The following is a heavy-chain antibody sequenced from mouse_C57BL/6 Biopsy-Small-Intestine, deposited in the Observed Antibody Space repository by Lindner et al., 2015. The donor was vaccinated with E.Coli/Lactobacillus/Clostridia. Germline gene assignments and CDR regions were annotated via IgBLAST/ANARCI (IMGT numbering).Heavy chain of an antibody. CDR1: GGTFSNYA. CDR3: SRRFRMGGGYYYAMDV. Sequence: SAKVSCKASGGTFSNYAISWVRQAPGQGFEWMGGIIPMFGTANYAQKFQGRVTITADESTSTAYMELSSLRSEDTAVYYCSRRFRMGGGYYYAMDVWGQGTTVTVSS. V-gene: IGHV1-81*01. CDR2: IIPMFGTA. D-gene: IGHD2-3*01. J-gene: IGHJ4*01.